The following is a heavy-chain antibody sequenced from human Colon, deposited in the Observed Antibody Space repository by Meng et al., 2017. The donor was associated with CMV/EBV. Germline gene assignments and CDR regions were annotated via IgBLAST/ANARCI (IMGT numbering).Heavy chain of an antibody. D-gene: IGHD3-16*01. V-gene: IGHV4-38-2*02. CDR2: IYHSGST. CDR1: GYSISSGYY. J-gene: IGHJ5*02. CDR3: ARGSSGVYTINYFDP. Sequence: GSLRLSCSVSGYSISSGYYWAWIRQPPGKGLEWIGSIYHSGSTYYNPSLKSRVTMSVDTSKNQLSLKLNSVTAAETAVYYCARGSSGVYTINYFDPWGQGALVTVSS.